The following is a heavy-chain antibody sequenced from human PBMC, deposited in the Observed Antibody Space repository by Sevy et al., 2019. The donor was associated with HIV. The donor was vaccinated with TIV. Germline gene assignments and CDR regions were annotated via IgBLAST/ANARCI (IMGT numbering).Heavy chain of an antibody. CDR3: TRALIVVAGFFRYYHGMDV. CDR2: SRNKANSYTT. CDR1: GFTFSDHY. J-gene: IGHJ6*02. D-gene: IGHD6-19*01. V-gene: IGHV3-72*01. Sequence: GGSLRLSCAASGFTFSDHYMDWVRQAPGKGLEWIGRSRNKANSYTTEYAASVKGRFTISIDESRNSLYLQMNSLKSEETAIYYCTRALIVVAGFFRYYHGMDVWGQGTTVTVSS.